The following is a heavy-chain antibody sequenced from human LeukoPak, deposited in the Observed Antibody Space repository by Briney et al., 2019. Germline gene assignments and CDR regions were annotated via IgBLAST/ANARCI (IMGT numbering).Heavy chain of an antibody. CDR2: ISDSGGVI. Sequence: GFLGLSFAASGFTFSNYAIHWVRQAPGKGLGWGSGISDSGGVIDYADSVKGRFTISRDTSKNTLHLQMNSLRAEDTAVYYCAKRLRDGYNSPIDFWGQGTLVTVSS. D-gene: IGHD5-24*01. V-gene: IGHV3-23*01. CDR3: AKRLRDGYNSPIDF. CDR1: GFTFSNYA. J-gene: IGHJ4*02.